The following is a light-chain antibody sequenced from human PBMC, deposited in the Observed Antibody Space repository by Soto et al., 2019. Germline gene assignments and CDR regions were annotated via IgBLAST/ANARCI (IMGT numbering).Light chain of an antibody. J-gene: IGKJ4*01. CDR3: QQYNSYPLT. V-gene: IGKV1-5*01. CDR1: QSISSW. CDR2: DAS. Sequence: DIQMTQKPSTLSASLGDRVTITCRASQSISSWLAWYQQKPGKAPKLLIYDASSLESGVPSRFSGSGSGTEFTLTISSLQPDDFATYYCQQYNSYPLTFCGVTKVDIK.